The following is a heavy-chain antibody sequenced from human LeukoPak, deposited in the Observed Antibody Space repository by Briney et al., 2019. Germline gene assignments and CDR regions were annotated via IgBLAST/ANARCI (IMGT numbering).Heavy chain of an antibody. D-gene: IGHD3-10*01. Sequence: WGSLRLSCAASGFTFSSYSMNWVRQAPGKGLEWVSSISSSSSYIYYADSVKGRFTISRDNSKNTLYLQMNSLRPEDTAAYYCAREANSYYSGSGSYFYFDYWGQGTLVTVSS. CDR2: ISSSSSYI. V-gene: IGHV3-21*01. CDR3: AREANSYYSGSGSYFYFDY. CDR1: GFTFSSYS. J-gene: IGHJ4*02.